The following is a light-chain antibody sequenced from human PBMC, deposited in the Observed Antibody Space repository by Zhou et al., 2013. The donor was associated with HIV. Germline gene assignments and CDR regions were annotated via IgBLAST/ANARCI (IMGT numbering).Light chain of an antibody. Sequence: EIKMTQSPATLSLSPGEKATLSCRASQGLTDRLAWYQHQPGQAPRLLIYSGSNRAIGVPDRFSGSRSGTQFTLTISSMQSEDVGLYYCQQYHDWPWTFGQGTKVEI. V-gene: IGKV3-15*01. CDR1: QGLTDR. CDR3: QQYHDWPWT. CDR2: SGS. J-gene: IGKJ1*01.